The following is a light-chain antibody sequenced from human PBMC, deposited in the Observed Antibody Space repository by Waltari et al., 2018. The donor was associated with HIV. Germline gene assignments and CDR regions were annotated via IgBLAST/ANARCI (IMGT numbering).Light chain of an antibody. CDR1: TSDIGNYNY. Sequence: QSALTQPASVSGSPGQSIPISCTGTTSDIGNYNYVYWYQHRPGTAPKLIIYEVSKRPSWFSHSFSGSKSGNTASLTVSGLHAEDEGDYYCSSYSSSTSPYVFGTGTKVTVV. J-gene: IGLJ1*01. CDR2: EVS. CDR3: SSYSSSTSPYV. V-gene: IGLV2-14*01.